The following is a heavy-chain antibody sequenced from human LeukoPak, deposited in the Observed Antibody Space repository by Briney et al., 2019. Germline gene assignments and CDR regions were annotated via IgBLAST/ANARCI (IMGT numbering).Heavy chain of an antibody. V-gene: IGHV1-2*02. CDR2: INPNSGGT. D-gene: IGHD2-15*01. J-gene: IGHJ3*02. CDR1: GYNFTGYY. CDR3: AGRRDSVTDGIEI. Sequence: ASVKDSCKASGYNFTGYYMHWVRQAPGQGLEWMGWINPNSGGTNYAQKFQGRVTMTRDTSISTAYKVLSRLRSAAAAVKYCAGRRDSVTDGIEILVQGTMVTDSS.